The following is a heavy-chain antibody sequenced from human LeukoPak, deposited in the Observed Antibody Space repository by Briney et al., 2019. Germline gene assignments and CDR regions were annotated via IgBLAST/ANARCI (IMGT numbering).Heavy chain of an antibody. CDR2: IKQDGSEK. J-gene: IGHJ4*02. Sequence: GGSLRLSCAASGFTSSSHWMTWVRQAPGKGLEWVANIKQDGSEKYYVDSVKGRFTISRDNAKNSLYLQMNSLRAEDTAVYYCARTYDSSGYYDQGLDYWGQGTLVTVSS. V-gene: IGHV3-7*03. CDR3: ARTYDSSGYYDQGLDY. CDR1: GFTSSSHW. D-gene: IGHD3-22*01.